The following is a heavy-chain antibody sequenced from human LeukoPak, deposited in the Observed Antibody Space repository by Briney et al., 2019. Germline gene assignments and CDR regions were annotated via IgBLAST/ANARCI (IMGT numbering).Heavy chain of an antibody. CDR2: IYHSGST. CDR3: ARRDCSGGSCYYYYYMGV. D-gene: IGHD2-15*01. CDR1: GGSISSSNW. Sequence: PSETLSLTCAVSGGSISSSNWWSWVRQPPGKRLEWIGEIYHSGSTNYNPSLKSRVTISVDKSKNQFSLKLSSVTAADTAVYYCARRDCSGGSCYYYYYMGVWGKGTTVTVSS. V-gene: IGHV4-4*02. J-gene: IGHJ6*03.